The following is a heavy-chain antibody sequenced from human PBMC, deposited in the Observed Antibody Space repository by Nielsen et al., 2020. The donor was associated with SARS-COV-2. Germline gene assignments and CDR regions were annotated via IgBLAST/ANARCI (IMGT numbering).Heavy chain of an antibody. Sequence: GESLKISCAASGFYGMCWVRQAPGKGLEWVTVISCDGRNKCNADSVKGRFTISRDNSKNTLYLQMNSLRAEDTAVYYCARDGIPTMITFGGDSGDYYFDYWGQGTLVTVSS. J-gene: IGHJ4*02. CDR2: ISCDGRNK. V-gene: IGHV3-30*03. D-gene: IGHD3-16*01. CDR1: GFYG. CDR3: ARDGIPTMITFGGDSGDYYFDY.